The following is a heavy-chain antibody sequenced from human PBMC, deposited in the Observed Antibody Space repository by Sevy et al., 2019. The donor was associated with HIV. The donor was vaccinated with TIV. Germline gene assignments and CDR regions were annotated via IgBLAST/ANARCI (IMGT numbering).Heavy chain of an antibody. V-gene: IGHV3-48*02. D-gene: IGHD6-13*01. CDR2: ISSSGSTI. CDR1: GFTFTTYS. CDR3: ARDNTASGTVGDY. J-gene: IGHJ4*02. Sequence: GSLRLSCAASGFTFTTYSMNWVRQAPGKGLEWVSYISSSGSTIYYADSVKGRFAISRDNAKNSLYLQMNSLRDEDTAVYYCARDNTASGTVGDYWGQGTLVTVSS.